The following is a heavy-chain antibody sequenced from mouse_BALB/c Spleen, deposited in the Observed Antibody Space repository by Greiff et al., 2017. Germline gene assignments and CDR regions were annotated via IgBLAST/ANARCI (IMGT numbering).Heavy chain of an antibody. CDR1: GFNIKDTY. V-gene: IGHV14-3*02. J-gene: IGHJ1*01. CDR3: ALYDGYFDV. D-gene: IGHD2-12*01. Sequence: EVQLQQSGAELVKPGASVKLSCTASGFNIKDTYMHWVKQRPEQGLEWIGRIDPANGNTKYDPKFQGKATITADTSSNTAYLQLSSLTSEDTAVYYCALYDGYFDVWGAGTTVTVSS. CDR2: IDPANGNT.